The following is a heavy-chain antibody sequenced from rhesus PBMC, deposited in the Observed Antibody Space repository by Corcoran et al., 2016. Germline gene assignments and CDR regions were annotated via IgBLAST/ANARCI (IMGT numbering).Heavy chain of an antibody. CDR1: GGSFSSYW. D-gene: IGHD2-39*02. J-gene: IGHJ5-1*01. CDR3: ARALVVAKYNRFDV. Sequence: QVQLQESGPGLVKPSETLSLTCAVSGGSFSSYWWGWIRQPPGKGLEWIGSIYGSRGSTEYNPSLKSRATISRDTSKNQFALKLSSVPAADTAVYYCARALVVAKYNRFDVWGPGVLVTVSS. CDR2: IYGSRGST. V-gene: IGHV4-160*01.